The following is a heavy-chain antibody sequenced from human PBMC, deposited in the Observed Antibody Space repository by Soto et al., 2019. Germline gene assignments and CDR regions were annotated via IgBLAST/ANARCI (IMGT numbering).Heavy chain of an antibody. V-gene: IGHV4-34*01. Sequence: PSEALSLTCAVSGGSFRGFYWTWIRQSPGKGLEWLGDINHVGITNYNPSLKSRVSIPVDTSKSQFSLKLSSVTAADTAVYYCARAHDFWGGRQQPIDSWGHVTPVPVSS. D-gene: IGHD3-3*01. CDR3: ARAHDFWGGRQQPIDS. J-gene: IGHJ5*01. CDR2: INHVGIT. CDR1: GGSFRGFY.